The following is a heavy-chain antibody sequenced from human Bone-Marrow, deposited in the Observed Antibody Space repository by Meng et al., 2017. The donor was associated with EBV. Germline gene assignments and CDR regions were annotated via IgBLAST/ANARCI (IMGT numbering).Heavy chain of an antibody. CDR1: GRTFSSYA. D-gene: IGHD2-2*01. CDR2: IIPIFGTA. CDR3: ARVCSVPAAPETDNWFDP. V-gene: IGHV1-69*01. Sequence: HGEVVRCGAEEKKPGSSWKVSCKASGRTFSSYAISWVRQAPGQGLEWMGGIIPIFGTANYAQKFQGRVTITADESTSTAYMELSSLRSEDTAVYYCARVCSVPAAPETDNWFDPWGQGTLVTVSS. J-gene: IGHJ5*02.